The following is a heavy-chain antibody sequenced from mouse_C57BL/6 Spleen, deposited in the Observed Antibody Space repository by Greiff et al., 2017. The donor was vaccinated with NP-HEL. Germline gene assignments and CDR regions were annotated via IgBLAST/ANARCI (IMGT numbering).Heavy chain of an antibody. CDR3: AINAGNYGSHWYFDV. V-gene: IGHV1-74*01. Sequence: QVQLQQPGAELVKPGASVKVSCKASGYTFTSYWMHWVKQRPGQGLEWIGRIHPSDSDTTYNQKFKGKATLTVDKSSSTAYMQLNSLTSGGPAVDYCAINAGNYGSHWYFDVWGTGTTVTVSS. D-gene: IGHD2-1*01. CDR1: GYTFTSYW. J-gene: IGHJ1*03. CDR2: IHPSDSDT.